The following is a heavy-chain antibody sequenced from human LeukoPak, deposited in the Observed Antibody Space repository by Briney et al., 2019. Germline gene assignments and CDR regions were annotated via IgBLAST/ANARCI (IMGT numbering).Heavy chain of an antibody. V-gene: IGHV1-69*13. CDR2: IIPIFGTA. CDR3: ARGRDSGYDSYYGMDV. J-gene: IGHJ6*02. Sequence: ASVKVSCKASGGTFSSYAISWVRRAPGQGLEWMGGIIPIFGTANYAQKFQGRVTITADESTSTAYMELSSLRSEDTAVYYCARGRDSGYDSYYGMDVWGQGTTVTVSS. CDR1: GGTFSSYA. D-gene: IGHD5-12*01.